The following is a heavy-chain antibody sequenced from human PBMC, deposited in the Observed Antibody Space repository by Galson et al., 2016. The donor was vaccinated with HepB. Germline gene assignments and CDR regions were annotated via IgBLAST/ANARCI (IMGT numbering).Heavy chain of an antibody. CDR1: GYTFTDYY. J-gene: IGHJ4*02. D-gene: IGHD3-3*01. V-gene: IGHV1-2*02. CDR3: ARDRRYTFLDHWLEYFDY. Sequence: SVKVSCKASGYTFTDYYLHWVRQAPGQGLEWMGWINPNSGGTNYAQKFQARVTMTRDTSITTVYMELSRLRSDDTAVYYCARDRRYTFLDHWLEYFDYWGQGTLVTVSS. CDR2: INPNSGGT.